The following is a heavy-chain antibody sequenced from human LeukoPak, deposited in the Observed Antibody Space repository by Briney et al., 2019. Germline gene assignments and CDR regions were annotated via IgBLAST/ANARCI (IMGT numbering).Heavy chain of an antibody. D-gene: IGHD3-22*01. CDR2: IYYSGST. V-gene: IGHV4-59*08. CDR1: GFTFDDYA. J-gene: IGHJ4*02. Sequence: GSLRLSCAASGFTFDDYAMHWVRQAPGKGLEWIGYIYYSGSTNYNPSLKSRVTISVDTSKNQFSLKLSSVTAADTAVYYCARHWGYYDSSGYLFDYWGQGTLVTVSS. CDR3: ARHWGYYDSSGYLFDY.